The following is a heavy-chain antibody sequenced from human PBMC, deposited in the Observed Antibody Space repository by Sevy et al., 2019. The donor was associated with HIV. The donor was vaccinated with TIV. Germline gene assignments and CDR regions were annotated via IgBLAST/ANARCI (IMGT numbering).Heavy chain of an antibody. CDR1: GFTFNIYV. D-gene: IGHD4-17*01. J-gene: IGHJ6*02. CDR2: ISSDGSSE. CDR3: ARDLPSAVTLPFYYYGLHV. Sequence: GGSLRLSCAASGFTFNIYVIHWVRQAPGKGLEWVAVISSDGSSEYYADSVKGRFTISRDNSKNTLYLQMNSLRAEDMAVYYCARDLPSAVTLPFYYYGLHVWGQGTTVTVSS. V-gene: IGHV3-30*04.